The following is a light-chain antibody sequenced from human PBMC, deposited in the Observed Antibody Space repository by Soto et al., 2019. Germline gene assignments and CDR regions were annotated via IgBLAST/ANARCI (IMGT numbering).Light chain of an antibody. V-gene: IGKV3-15*01. CDR3: HQYHRSRG. Sequence: EIVMTQSPATLSVSKRERATLSCRASQSVSSNLAWYQQKPGQAPRLLIYGASTRATGVPARFSGSGSGTEFTLTISSLQSEDFPTYYCHQYHRSRGFGQGTQLDIK. CDR1: QSVSSN. CDR2: GAS. J-gene: IGKJ2*03.